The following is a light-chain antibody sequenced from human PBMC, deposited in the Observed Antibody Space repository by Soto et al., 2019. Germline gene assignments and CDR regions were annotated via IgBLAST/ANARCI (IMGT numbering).Light chain of an antibody. V-gene: IGKV3-15*01. Sequence: EILMTQSPATVPVSPGERATLSCRASQSVSRKLAWYQHKPGQAPRLLIYDTSTRAADIPARFSGSGSGTDFTLTISSLQSEDFAVYYCQQYNHWRSISFGQGTRLEIK. CDR2: DTS. CDR1: QSVSRK. J-gene: IGKJ5*01. CDR3: QQYNHWRSIS.